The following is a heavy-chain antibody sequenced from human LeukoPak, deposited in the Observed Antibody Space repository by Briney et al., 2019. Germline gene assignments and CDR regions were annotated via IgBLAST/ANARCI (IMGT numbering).Heavy chain of an antibody. CDR1: GFTFSDYA. CDR2: LSGSGAGT. CDR3: HFGELGY. D-gene: IGHD3-10*01. V-gene: IGHV3-23*01. J-gene: IGHJ4*02. Sequence: PGGSLRLSCAASGFTFSDYALGWVRQAPGRGLEWVATLSGSGAGTYYSDSVQGRFTISRDNSKRTLFLQMNSLRAEDPAVYYCHFGELGYWGQGTLVTVSS.